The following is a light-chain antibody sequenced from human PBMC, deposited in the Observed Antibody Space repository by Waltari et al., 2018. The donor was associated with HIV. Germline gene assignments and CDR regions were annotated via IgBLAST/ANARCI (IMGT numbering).Light chain of an antibody. V-gene: IGLV2-14*01. Sequence: QSALTQPASVSGSPGQSITISCTGTSSAVGGYNYVSWYQHHPDKAPKLMIYEVSKRPAGSPNRFSGSQSGSPAALTSAGMQAENEADYYWSADTSSSTLVVGGGTKLTVL. CDR3: SADTSSSTLV. CDR2: EVS. J-gene: IGLJ2*01. CDR1: SSAVGGYNY.